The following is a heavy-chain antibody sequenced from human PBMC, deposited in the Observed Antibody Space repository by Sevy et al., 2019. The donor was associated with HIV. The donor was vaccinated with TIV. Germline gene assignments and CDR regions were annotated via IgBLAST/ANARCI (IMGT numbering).Heavy chain of an antibody. Sequence: GVSLRLSCAASGFTVSSNYMSWVRQAPGKGLEWVSVIYSGGSTYYADSVKGRFTISRDNSKNTLYLQMNSLRAEDTAVYYCARAFGDGYYYYGMDVWGQGTTVTVSS. J-gene: IGHJ6*02. V-gene: IGHV3-53*01. D-gene: IGHD3-10*01. CDR2: IYSGGST. CDR1: GFTVSSNY. CDR3: ARAFGDGYYYYGMDV.